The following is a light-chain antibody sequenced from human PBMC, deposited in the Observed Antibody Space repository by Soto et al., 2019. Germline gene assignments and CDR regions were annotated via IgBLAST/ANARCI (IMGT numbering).Light chain of an antibody. CDR3: HQYDKWPPIT. V-gene: IGKV3-15*01. CDR1: HSVSSH. J-gene: IGKJ4*01. Sequence: EVVMTQSPATLSVSPGESATLSCRASHSVSSHLAWYQQKPGQSPRLPIFGASTRATGIPARISGTGSGTESTLNISSLQAEDFPVYYCHQYDKWPPITLSGGTNVDIK. CDR2: GAS.